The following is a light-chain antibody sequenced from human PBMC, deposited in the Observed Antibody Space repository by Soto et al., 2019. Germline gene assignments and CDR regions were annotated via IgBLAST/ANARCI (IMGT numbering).Light chain of an antibody. J-gene: IGKJ1*01. V-gene: IGKV1-5*01. CDR1: QSLNSR. CDR3: QQSYSTPRT. CDR2: DAS. Sequence: DIQLTQSPSTLSASVGDRVTLTCRASQSLNSRLAWYQQRPGKAPKLLIYDASTLESGVPSRFSGSGSGTDFTLAINGLQPDDFATYYCQQSYSTPRTFGQGTKVDIK.